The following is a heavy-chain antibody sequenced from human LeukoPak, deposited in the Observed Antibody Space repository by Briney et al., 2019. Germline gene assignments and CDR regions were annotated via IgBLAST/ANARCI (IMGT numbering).Heavy chain of an antibody. CDR2: NKPNSGDT. CDR3: ARYCTTATCSEGDVY. D-gene: IGHD2-2*01. J-gene: IGHJ4*02. CDR1: GYTFTGYY. V-gene: IGHV1-2*02. Sequence: GDSVMVSCKASGYTFTGYYIHWVRQAPGQGLEWMGWNKPNSGDTRYAQKFQDRVTMTRDTSISTVYMELSGLRSDDTAVYYCARYCTTATCSEGDVYGGQGTLVTVSS.